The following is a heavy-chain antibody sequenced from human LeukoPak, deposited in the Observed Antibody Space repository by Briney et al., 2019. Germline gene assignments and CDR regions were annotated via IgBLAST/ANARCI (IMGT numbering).Heavy chain of an antibody. D-gene: IGHD3-9*01. J-gene: IGHJ3*02. CDR1: GFTFSDYY. V-gene: IGHV3-11*04. CDR3: ARSYDILTGYLWDDAFDI. CDR2: ISSSGSTI. Sequence: PGGSLRLSCAASGFTFSDYYMSWIRQAPGKGLEWVSYISSSGSTIYYADSVKGRFTISRDNAKNSLYLQMNSLRAEDTAVYYCARSYDILTGYLWDDAFDIWGQGTMVTVSS.